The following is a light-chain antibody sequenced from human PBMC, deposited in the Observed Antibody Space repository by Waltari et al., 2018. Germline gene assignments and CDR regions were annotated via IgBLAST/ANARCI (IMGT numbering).Light chain of an antibody. CDR2: KAS. CDR1: QTLSSR. CDR3: QHYNNYPLT. J-gene: IGKJ4*01. Sequence: DIQMTQSPSTLSASVVDRVTITCRASQTLSSRLAWYQQKPGKAPKVLISKASTLESGVPSRFSGSGFGTEFTLTITSLQPDDFATYYCQHYNNYPLTFAGGTRVEIK. V-gene: IGKV1-5*03.